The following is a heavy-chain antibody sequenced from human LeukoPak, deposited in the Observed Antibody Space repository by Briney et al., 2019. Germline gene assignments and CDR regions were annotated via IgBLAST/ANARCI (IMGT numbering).Heavy chain of an antibody. CDR3: ARGRTAMDYGMDV. Sequence: ASVKVSCKASGGTFSSYAISWVRQAPGQGLEWMGWMNPNSGNTGYAQKFQGRVTMTRNTSISTANMELSSLRSEDTAVYYCARGRTAMDYGMDVWGQGTTVTVSS. D-gene: IGHD5-18*01. J-gene: IGHJ6*02. CDR2: MNPNSGNT. V-gene: IGHV1-8*02. CDR1: GGTFSSYA.